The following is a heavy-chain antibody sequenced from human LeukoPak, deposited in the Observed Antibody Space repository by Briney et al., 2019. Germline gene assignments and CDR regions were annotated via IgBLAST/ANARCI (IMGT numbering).Heavy chain of an antibody. CDR3: ARDGDYGDYAPYYYYYYMDV. CDR2: INSDGSSI. J-gene: IGHJ6*03. V-gene: IGHV3-74*01. D-gene: IGHD4-17*01. Sequence: GGCLRLSCAASGFTFSSYWMHWVRQAPGKGLGWVSRINSDGSSISYADSVKGRFTISRDNAKNTLYLQMNSLRAEDTAVYYCARDGDYGDYAPYYYYYYMDVWGKGTTVTVSS. CDR1: GFTFSSYW.